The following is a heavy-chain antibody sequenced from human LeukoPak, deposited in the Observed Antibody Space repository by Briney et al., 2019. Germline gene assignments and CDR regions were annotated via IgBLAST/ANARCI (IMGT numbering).Heavy chain of an antibody. D-gene: IGHD6-6*01. CDR1: GGSISSYY. J-gene: IGHJ4*02. CDR3: ARGSSPWPFDY. Sequence: SETLSLTCTVSGGSISSYYWSWIRQPPGKGLEWIGYIYYSGGTNYNPSLKSRVTISVDTSKNQFSLKLSSVIAADTAVYYCARGSSPWPFDYWGQGTLVTVSS. V-gene: IGHV4-59*01. CDR2: IYYSGGT.